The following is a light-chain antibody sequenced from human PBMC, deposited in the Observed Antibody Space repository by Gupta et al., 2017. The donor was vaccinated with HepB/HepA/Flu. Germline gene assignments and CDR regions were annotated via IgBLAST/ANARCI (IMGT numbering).Light chain of an antibody. J-gene: IGLJ3*02. CDR2: RNN. CDR1: SSNLGSNY. V-gene: IGLV1-47*01. CDR3: AACDDSLSAM. Sequence: QSVLTQPPSPSRTPGQSASLACSGSSSNLGSNYVYWYQQPPGTAPKLLIYRNNQRPSGGPDRFSGSKSGTSASLAISGLRSEDEADYYCAACDDSLSAMFGGGTKLTVL.